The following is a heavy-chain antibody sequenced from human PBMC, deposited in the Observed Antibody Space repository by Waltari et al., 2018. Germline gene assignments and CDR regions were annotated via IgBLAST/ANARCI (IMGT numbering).Heavy chain of an antibody. Sequence: QLLLQESGPGLVKPSETLSLTCTVSGGSISSSSYYWGWIRQPPGKGLEWIGSIYYSGSTYYNPSLKSRVTISVDTSKNQFSLKLSSVTAADTAVYYCAGLGYGSGSYYALDYWGQGTLVTVSS. D-gene: IGHD3-10*01. CDR2: IYYSGST. CDR1: GGSISSSSYY. CDR3: AGLGYGSGSYYALDY. J-gene: IGHJ4*02. V-gene: IGHV4-39*07.